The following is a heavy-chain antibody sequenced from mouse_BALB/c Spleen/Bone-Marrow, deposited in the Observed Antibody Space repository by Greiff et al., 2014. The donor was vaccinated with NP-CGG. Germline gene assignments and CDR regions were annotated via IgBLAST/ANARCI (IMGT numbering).Heavy chain of an antibody. CDR3: AAYYYGSSQFAY. Sequence: VQLQQSGAELVKPGASVKLSCTASGFNIKDTYMHWVKQRPEQGLEWIGRIDPANGNTKYDPKFQGKATITADTSSNTAYLQLSSLTSEDIAVYYCAAYYYGSSQFAYWGQGTLVTVSA. CDR1: GFNIKDTY. V-gene: IGHV14-3*02. J-gene: IGHJ3*01. D-gene: IGHD1-1*01. CDR2: IDPANGNT.